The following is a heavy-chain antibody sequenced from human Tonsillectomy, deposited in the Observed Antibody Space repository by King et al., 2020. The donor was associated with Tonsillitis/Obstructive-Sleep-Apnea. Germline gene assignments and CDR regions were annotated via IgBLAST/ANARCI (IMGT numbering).Heavy chain of an antibody. CDR2: ISYDGSNK. CDR3: AREGDYGSETYSFDY. J-gene: IGHJ4*02. Sequence: VQLVESGGGVVQPGRSLRLSCAASGFTFSSYAMHWVRQAPGKGLEWVAVISYDGSNKYYADSVKGRFTISRDNSKNTLYLQMNSLRAEDTAVYYCAREGDYGSETYSFDYWGQGTLVTVSS. D-gene: IGHD3-10*01. CDR1: GFTFSSYA. V-gene: IGHV3-30*04.